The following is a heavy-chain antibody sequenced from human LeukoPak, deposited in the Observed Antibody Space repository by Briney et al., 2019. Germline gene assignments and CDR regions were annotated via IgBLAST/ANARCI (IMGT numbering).Heavy chain of an antibody. CDR2: IFYSGST. J-gene: IGHJ4*02. CDR1: GGSISTYY. Sequence: SETLSLTCTVSGGSISTYYWSWIRQPPGKGLEWIGYIFYSGSTNYNPSLKSRVTISVDTSTNQFSLKLSSVTAADTAVYYCARSLLWFGELPSLIDYWGQGTLVTVSS. V-gene: IGHV4-59*08. CDR3: ARSLLWFGELPSLIDY. D-gene: IGHD3-10*01.